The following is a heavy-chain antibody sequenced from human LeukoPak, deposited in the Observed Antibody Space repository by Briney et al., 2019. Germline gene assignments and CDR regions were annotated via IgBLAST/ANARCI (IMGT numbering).Heavy chain of an antibody. V-gene: IGHV1-3*01. CDR2: INAGNGNT. Sequence: GASVKVSCKASGYTFTSYAMHWVRQAPGQRLEWMGWINAGNGNTKYSQKFQGRVTITRDTSASTAYMELSSLRSEDTAVYYCARDTTPGIVGASSFVYWGQGTLVTVSS. J-gene: IGHJ4*02. D-gene: IGHD1-26*01. CDR1: GYTFTSYA. CDR3: ARDTTPGIVGASSFVY.